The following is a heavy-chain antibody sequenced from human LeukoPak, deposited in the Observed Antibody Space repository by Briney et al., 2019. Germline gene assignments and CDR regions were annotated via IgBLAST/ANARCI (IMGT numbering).Heavy chain of an antibody. CDR2: ISGSGGST. Sequence: GGSLRLSCAASGFTFSSYAMSWVRQAPGKGLEWVSAISGSGGSTYYADSVKGRFTISRDNSKNTLYLQMNSLRAEDTAVYYCAKERDFWSGYYTGRVFDYWGQGTLVTVSS. V-gene: IGHV3-23*01. J-gene: IGHJ4*02. CDR1: GFTFSSYA. D-gene: IGHD3-3*01. CDR3: AKERDFWSGYYTGRVFDY.